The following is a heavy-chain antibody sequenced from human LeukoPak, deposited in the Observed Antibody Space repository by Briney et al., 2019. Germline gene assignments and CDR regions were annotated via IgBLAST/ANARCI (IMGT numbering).Heavy chain of an antibody. V-gene: IGHV1-46*01. Sequence: GASVKVSCKASGYTFTSNYMHWVRQAPGQGLEWMGIINPSGGSTSYAQKFQGRVTMTRDTSTSTAYMELSSLRSEDTAVYYCARDLAAGTDYWGQGTLVTVSS. CDR1: GYTFTSNY. D-gene: IGHD1/OR15-1a*01. CDR2: INPSGGST. CDR3: ARDLAAGTDY. J-gene: IGHJ4*02.